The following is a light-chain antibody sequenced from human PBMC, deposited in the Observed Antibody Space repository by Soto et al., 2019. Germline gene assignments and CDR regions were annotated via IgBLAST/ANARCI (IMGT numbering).Light chain of an antibody. CDR3: CSYAGSSTL. J-gene: IGLJ2*01. V-gene: IGLV2-23*01. CDR2: EGS. Sequence: QSALTQPASVSGSPGQSITISCTGTSSDVGSYNIVSWYQQHPGKAPKLMIYEGSKRLSGVSNRFSGSKSGNTASLTISGLQAEDEADYYCCSYAGSSTLFGGGTKVTVL. CDR1: SSDVGSYNI.